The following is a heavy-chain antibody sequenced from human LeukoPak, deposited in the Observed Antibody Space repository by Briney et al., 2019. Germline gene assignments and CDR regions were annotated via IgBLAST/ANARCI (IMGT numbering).Heavy chain of an antibody. CDR3: ANYDSSGYYYPNDAFDI. CDR2: ISSSSSYI. D-gene: IGHD3-22*01. CDR1: GFTFSSYS. Sequence: PGGSLRLSCAASGFTFSSYSMNWVRQAPGNGLEWVSSISSSSSYIYYADSVKGRSTISRDNVKNSLYLQMNSLRAEDTAVYYCANYDSSGYYYPNDAFDIWGQGTMVTVSS. J-gene: IGHJ3*02. V-gene: IGHV3-21*01.